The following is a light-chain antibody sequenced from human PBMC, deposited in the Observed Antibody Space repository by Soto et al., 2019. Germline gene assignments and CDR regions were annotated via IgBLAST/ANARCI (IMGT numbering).Light chain of an antibody. J-gene: IGLJ3*02. CDR2: FDR. CDR3: QVRHNSGDHPWV. V-gene: IGLV3-21*04. CDR1: NIGSKS. Sequence: SSELTQPPSVSVAPGKTARITCGGNNIGSKSVYWYQQKPGQAPVLVIYFDRDRPSGIPERFSGSNSGNTATLTISRVEAGDEADYYCQVRHNSGDHPWVFGGGTKVTVL.